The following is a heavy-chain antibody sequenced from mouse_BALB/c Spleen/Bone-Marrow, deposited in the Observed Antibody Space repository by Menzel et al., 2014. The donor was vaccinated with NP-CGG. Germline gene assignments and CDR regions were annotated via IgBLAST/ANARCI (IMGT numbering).Heavy chain of an antibody. D-gene: IGHD2-14*01. CDR3: ARYRLGTYFDY. CDR1: GFSIKDTY. V-gene: IGHV14-3*02. Sequence: VQLKESGAELVRPGASVKLSCTASGFSIKDTYMHWVKQGPEQGLEWIGRVDPANGNTKYDPKFQGKATITADTSSNTAYLQLSSLTSEDTAVYYCARYRLGTYFDYWGQGTTLTVSS. CDR2: VDPANGNT. J-gene: IGHJ2*01.